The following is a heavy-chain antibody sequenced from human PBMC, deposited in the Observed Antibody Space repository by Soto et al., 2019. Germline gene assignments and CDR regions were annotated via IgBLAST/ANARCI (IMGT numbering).Heavy chain of an antibody. Sequence: SETLSLTCTVSGGSISSGGYYWSWIRQHPGKGLEWIGYIYYSGSTYYNPSLNSRVTISVDTSKNQFSLKLSSVTAADTAVYYCARSGGSSQGFDYWGQGTLVTVSS. D-gene: IGHD6-6*01. J-gene: IGHJ4*02. CDR3: ARSGGSSQGFDY. CDR1: GGSISSGGYY. V-gene: IGHV4-31*03. CDR2: IYYSGST.